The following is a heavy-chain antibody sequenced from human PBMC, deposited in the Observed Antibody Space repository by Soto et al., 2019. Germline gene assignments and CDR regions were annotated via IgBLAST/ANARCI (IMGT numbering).Heavy chain of an antibody. J-gene: IGHJ4*02. CDR2: IYYSGST. Sequence: SETLSLTCTVSGGSISSSSYYWGWIRQPPGKGLEWIGSIYYSGSTYYNPSLKSRVTISVDTSKNQFSLKLSSVTAADTAVYYCARHRPDDDEWLLHQRTIDYWGQGTLVTVSS. V-gene: IGHV4-39*01. CDR1: GGSISSSSYY. D-gene: IGHD3-3*01. CDR3: ARHRPDDDEWLLHQRTIDY.